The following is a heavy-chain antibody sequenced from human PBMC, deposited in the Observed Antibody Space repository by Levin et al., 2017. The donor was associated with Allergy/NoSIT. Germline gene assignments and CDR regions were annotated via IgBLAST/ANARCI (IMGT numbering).Heavy chain of an antibody. J-gene: IGHJ2*01. CDR1: GFTFSSYA. CDR2: ISGSGGST. Sequence: GGSLRLSCAASGFTFSSYAMSWVRQAPGKGLEWVSAISGSGGSTYYADSVKGRFTISRDNSKNTLYLQMNSLRAEDTAVYYCAKGYEQWLVGWYFDLWGRGTLVTVSS. V-gene: IGHV3-23*01. D-gene: IGHD6-19*01. CDR3: AKGYEQWLVGWYFDL.